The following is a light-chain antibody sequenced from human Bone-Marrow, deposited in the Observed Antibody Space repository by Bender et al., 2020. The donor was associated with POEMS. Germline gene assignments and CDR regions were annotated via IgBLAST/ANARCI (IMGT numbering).Light chain of an antibody. Sequence: QSVLTQPPSVSGAPGQRVTISCSGSGSNIGGYPVNWYQQLPGTAPKLLIFDDNNRPSGVPYRFSGSKSGTSASLAITGLQAADEADYYCQSYDTSLSGLVVFGGGTKVTVL. CDR2: DDN. CDR3: QSYDTSLSGLVV. CDR1: GSNIGGYP. J-gene: IGLJ2*01. V-gene: IGLV1-40*01.